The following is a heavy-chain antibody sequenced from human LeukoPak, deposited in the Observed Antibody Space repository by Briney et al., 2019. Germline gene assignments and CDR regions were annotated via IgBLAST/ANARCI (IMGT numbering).Heavy chain of an antibody. CDR3: AKNRAGDYADY. Sequence: ASVKVSCKASGYTFTDYYVHWVRQAPGQGLEWMGRISPNSGGTNYAQKFRGRLTVTRDTSISTAYMELNSLRSDDTAVYYCAKNRAGDYADYWGQGTLVTVSS. CDR1: GYTFTDYY. J-gene: IGHJ4*02. V-gene: IGHV1-2*06. CDR2: ISPNSGGT. D-gene: IGHD4-17*01.